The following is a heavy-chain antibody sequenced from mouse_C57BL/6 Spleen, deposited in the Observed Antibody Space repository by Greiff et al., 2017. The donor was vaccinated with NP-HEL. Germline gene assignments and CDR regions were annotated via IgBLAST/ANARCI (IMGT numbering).Heavy chain of an antibody. J-gene: IGHJ3*01. CDR1: GFTFSSYA. CDR2: ISDDGSYT. V-gene: IGHV5-4*01. CDR3: AREGGTEWFAY. D-gene: IGHD3-3*01. Sequence: EVKLQESGGGLVKPGGSLKLSCAASGFTFSSYAMSWVRQTPEKRLEWVATISDDGSYTYYPDNVKGRFTISRDNAKNNLYLQMSHLKSEDTAMYYCAREGGTEWFAYWGQGTLVTVSA.